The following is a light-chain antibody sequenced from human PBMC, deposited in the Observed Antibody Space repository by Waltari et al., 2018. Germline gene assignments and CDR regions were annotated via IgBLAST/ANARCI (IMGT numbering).Light chain of an antibody. CDR2: SNN. Sequence: QSVLTQPPSASGTPGQRVTISCSGSSSNIGSNTVNWYQQLPGTAPKRLIYSNNQRPSGVPDRFSGSKSGTSASLAISGLQSEDEADYYCAAWDDSLNGWVFGGGTKLTVL. CDR3: AAWDDSLNGWV. J-gene: IGLJ3*02. CDR1: SSNIGSNT. V-gene: IGLV1-44*01.